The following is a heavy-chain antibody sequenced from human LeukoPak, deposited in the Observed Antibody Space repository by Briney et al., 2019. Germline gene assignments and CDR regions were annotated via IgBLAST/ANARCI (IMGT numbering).Heavy chain of an antibody. CDR2: IYSKTEGETT. CDR3: STADYPLYDY. CDR1: GFTFNNAR. V-gene: IGHV3-15*07. D-gene: IGHD4/OR15-4a*01. Sequence: GGYLRLSCEASGFTFNNARMNWVRQAPGKGPEWVGRIYSKTEGETTEYAAPVKGRFTISRDDSKNMLYLQMNSLKTEDTAVYSCSTADYPLYDYWGQGTLVTVSS. J-gene: IGHJ4*02.